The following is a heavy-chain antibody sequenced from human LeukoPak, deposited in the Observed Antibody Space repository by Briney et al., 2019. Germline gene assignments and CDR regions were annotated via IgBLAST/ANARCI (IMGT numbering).Heavy chain of an antibody. D-gene: IGHD1-20*01. CDR3: ATTYNWNRYYYYGMDV. CDR1: GYTLTELS. V-gene: IGHV1-24*01. CDR2: FDPEDGET. Sequence: ASVKVSCKVSGYTLTELSMHWVRQAPGKGREWMGGFDPEDGETIYAQKFQGRVTMTEDTSTDTAYMELSSLRSEDTAVYYCATTYNWNRYYYYGMDVWGQGTTVTVSS. J-gene: IGHJ6*02.